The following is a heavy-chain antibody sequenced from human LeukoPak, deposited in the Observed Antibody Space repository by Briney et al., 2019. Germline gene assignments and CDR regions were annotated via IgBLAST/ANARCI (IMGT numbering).Heavy chain of an antibody. CDR1: GYTFTSYL. J-gene: IGHJ5*02. CDR2: INPSGGST. CDR3: ARYYYGSGTDYSWFDP. D-gene: IGHD3-10*01. Sequence: ASVKVSCKASGYTFTSYLMHWMRQAPGQGLEWMGIINPSGGSTSYAQKFQRRVTMTRDTSTSTVYMELSSLRSEDTAVYYCARYYYGSGTDYSWFDPWGQGTLVTVSS. V-gene: IGHV1-46*01.